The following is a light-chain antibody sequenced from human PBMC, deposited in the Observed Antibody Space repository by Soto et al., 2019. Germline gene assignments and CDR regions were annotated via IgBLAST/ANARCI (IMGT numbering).Light chain of an antibody. V-gene: IGKV1-39*01. CDR3: QQSFTSPLT. J-gene: IGKJ4*01. CDR1: QSIGRF. Sequence: DIPMTPGPSSLSASVWNRVNTTYRASQSIGRFLNWHQQKPGKAPNVLINVASTLRSGVPSGFSGSGSGTDFNLTINSLQPEDFATYFCQQSFTSPLTLGGGTKV. CDR2: VAS.